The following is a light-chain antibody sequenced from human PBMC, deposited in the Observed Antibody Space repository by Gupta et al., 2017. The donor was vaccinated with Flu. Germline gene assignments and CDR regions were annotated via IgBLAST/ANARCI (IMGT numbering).Light chain of an antibody. V-gene: IGLV1-40*01. CDR2: GNS. J-gene: IGLJ3*02. CDR3: QSYDSSLSGWV. Sequence: GAPGQRVTISCTGSSSNIGAGYDVHWYQQLPGTAPKLLIYGNSNRPSGVPDRFSGSKSGTSASLAITGLQAEDEADYYCQSYDSSLSGWVFGGGTKLTVL. CDR1: SSNIGAGYD.